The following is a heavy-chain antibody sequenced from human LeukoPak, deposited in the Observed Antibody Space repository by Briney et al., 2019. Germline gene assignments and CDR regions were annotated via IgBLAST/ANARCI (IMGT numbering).Heavy chain of an antibody. CDR1: RCVFKECR. CDR2: IHSDGSST. Sequence: RAAARCVFKECRSHWVRQASRKGLVWVSHIHSDGSSTSYADSVQGRFTISRDNAKNTLYLQMNSLRVEDTAVYYCARHNYGYDYWGQGTLVTVSS. V-gene: IGHV3-74*01. J-gene: IGHJ4*02. D-gene: IGHD3-10*01. CDR3: ARHNYGYDY.